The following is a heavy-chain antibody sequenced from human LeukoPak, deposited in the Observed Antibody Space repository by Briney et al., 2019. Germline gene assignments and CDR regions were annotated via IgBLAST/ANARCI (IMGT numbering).Heavy chain of an antibody. CDR2: INYSGST. Sequence: SETLSLTCTVSGGSISSSSYYWGWIRQPPGKGLEWIGCINYSGSTYYNPSLKSRVTISVDTSKNQFSLKLSSVTAADTAVYYCATIESSSSWSAPYYFDYWGQGTLVTVSS. CDR3: ATIESSSSWSAPYYFDY. CDR1: GGSISSSSYY. J-gene: IGHJ4*02. V-gene: IGHV4-39*01. D-gene: IGHD6-13*01.